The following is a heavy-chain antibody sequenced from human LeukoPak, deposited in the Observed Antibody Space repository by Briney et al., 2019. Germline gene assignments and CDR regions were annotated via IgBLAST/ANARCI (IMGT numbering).Heavy chain of an antibody. J-gene: IGHJ4*02. CDR1: GFTFSDYY. V-gene: IGHV3-23*01. CDR3: AKSSSAYYYFDY. CDR2: ISGSGGST. Sequence: GGSLRLSCAASGFTFSDYYMSWVRQAPGKGLEWVSAISGSGGSTYYADSVKGRFTISRDNSKNTLYLQMNSLRAEDTAVYYCAKSSSAYYYFDYWGQGTLVTVSS. D-gene: IGHD2-2*01.